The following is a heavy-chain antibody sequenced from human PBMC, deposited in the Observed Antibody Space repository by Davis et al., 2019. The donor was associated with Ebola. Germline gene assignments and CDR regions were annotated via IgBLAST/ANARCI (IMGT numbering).Heavy chain of an antibody. CDR1: GYTFTSYY. D-gene: IGHD2-2*01. V-gene: IGHV1-46*01. CDR2: INPSGGST. J-gene: IGHJ4*02. CDR3: ARTGRLGPITSYVY. Sequence: ASVKVSCKASGYTFTSYYMHWVRQAPGQGLEWMGIINPSGGSTSYAQKFQGRVTITADKSTSTAYMELSSPRSDDTAVYYCARTGRLGPITSYVYWGQGTLVTVSS.